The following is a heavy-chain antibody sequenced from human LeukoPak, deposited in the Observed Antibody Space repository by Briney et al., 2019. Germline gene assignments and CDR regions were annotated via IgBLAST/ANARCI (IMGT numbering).Heavy chain of an antibody. D-gene: IGHD3-22*01. CDR1: GFTFSSYG. J-gene: IGHJ4*02. CDR3: ARNSDYYDYSPQSV. V-gene: IGHV3-23*01. CDR2: ISGSGGST. Sequence: PGGSLRLSCAASGFTFSSYGMSWVRQAPGKGLEWVSAISGSGGSTYYADSVKGRFTISRDNSKNMLFLQMNSLIIEDTAVYYCARNSDYYDYSPQSVWGQGTLVTVS.